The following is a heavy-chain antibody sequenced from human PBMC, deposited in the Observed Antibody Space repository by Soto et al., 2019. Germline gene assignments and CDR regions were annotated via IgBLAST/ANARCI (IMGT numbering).Heavy chain of an antibody. D-gene: IGHD3-3*01. J-gene: IGHJ4*02. Sequence: GGSLRLSCAASGLTFSSYAMTWVRQAPGKGLEWVSAISGSGYSTDYADSVKGRFTISRDNSKNTLYLQMNSLRVEDTAVYYCAKRGFWSGYYYVDYWGQGTLVTVSS. CDR3: AKRGFWSGYYYVDY. CDR2: ISGSGYST. CDR1: GLTFSSYA. V-gene: IGHV3-23*01.